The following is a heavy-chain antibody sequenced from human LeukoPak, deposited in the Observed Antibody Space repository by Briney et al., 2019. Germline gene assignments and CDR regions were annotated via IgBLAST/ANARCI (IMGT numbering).Heavy chain of an antibody. Sequence: GGSLRLSCAASGFTFSSYWMSWVRQAPGKGLEWGANIKQDGSEKYYVDSVKGRFTISRDNAKNSLYLQMNSLRAEDTAVYYCARDGRARFGGPYYYYGMDVWGKGTTVTVSS. V-gene: IGHV3-7*03. CDR3: ARDGRARFGGPYYYYGMDV. CDR2: IKQDGSEK. CDR1: GFTFSSYW. D-gene: IGHD3-10*01. J-gene: IGHJ6*04.